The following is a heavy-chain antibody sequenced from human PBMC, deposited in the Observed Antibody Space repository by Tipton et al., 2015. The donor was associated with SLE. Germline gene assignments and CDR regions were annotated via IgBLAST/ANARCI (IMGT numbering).Heavy chain of an antibody. J-gene: IGHJ6*02. Sequence: SLRLSCATSGFTFGDSYMSWIRQAPGKGLEWVSYISTRGRTTCYADSVKGRFTMSRDNAKGSVYLQMNSLRADDTAVYYCARDRASGWSYYYGMDVWGQGTTVIVSS. V-gene: IGHV3-11*01. CDR2: ISTRGRTT. D-gene: IGHD6-19*01. CDR3: ARDRASGWSYYYGMDV. CDR1: GFTFGDSY.